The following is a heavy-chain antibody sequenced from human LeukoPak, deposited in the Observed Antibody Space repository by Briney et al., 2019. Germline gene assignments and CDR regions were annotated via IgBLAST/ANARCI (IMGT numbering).Heavy chain of an antibody. CDR1: GYTFTNYA. Sequence: ASVKVSCKASGYTFTNYAMNWVRQAPGQGLEWMGWINTNTGNPTYAQGFTGRFVFSLDTSVSTAYLQISSLKAEDTAVYYCARDLHSYYDILTGYYSPPHAFDIWGQGTMVTVSS. V-gene: IGHV7-4-1*02. J-gene: IGHJ3*02. D-gene: IGHD3-9*01. CDR3: ARDLHSYYDILTGYYSPPHAFDI. CDR2: INTNTGNP.